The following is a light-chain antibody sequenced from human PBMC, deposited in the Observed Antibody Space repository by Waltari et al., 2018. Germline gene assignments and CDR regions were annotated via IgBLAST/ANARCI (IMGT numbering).Light chain of an antibody. CDR2: WAF. V-gene: IGKV4-1*01. CDR1: QSVLYSSNNKNY. Sequence: DIVMTQSPDSLAVSLGERATLNCKSSQSVLYSSNNKNYLAWYQHKPGQPPKLLIYWAFTRESGVPDRFSGSGSGTDFTLTISSLQAEDVAVYYCQQYASTPLTFGQGTRLEIK. CDR3: QQYASTPLT. J-gene: IGKJ5*01.